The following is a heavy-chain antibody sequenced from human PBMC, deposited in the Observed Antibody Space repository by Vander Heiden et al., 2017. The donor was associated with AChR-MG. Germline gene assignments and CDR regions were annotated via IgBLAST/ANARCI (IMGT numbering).Heavy chain of an antibody. V-gene: IGHV3-30-3*01. Sequence: QVQLVESGGGVVQPGRSLRLSCAASGFTFSSYAMHWVRQAPGKGLEWVAVISYDGSNKYYADSVKGRFTISRDNSKNTLYLQMNSLRAEDTAVYYCARAPSRGNGLDPWGQGTLVTVSS. CDR3: ARAPSRGNGLDP. CDR1: GFTFSSYA. J-gene: IGHJ5*02. D-gene: IGHD2-8*01. CDR2: ISYDGSNK.